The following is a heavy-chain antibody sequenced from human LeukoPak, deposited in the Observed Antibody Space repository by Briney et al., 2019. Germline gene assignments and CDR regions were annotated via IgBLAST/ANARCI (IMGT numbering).Heavy chain of an antibody. CDR2: INPNSGGT. Sequence: GASVKVSCKASGYTFTGYYMHWVRQAPGQGLEWMGWINPNSGGTNYAQKFQGRVTMTRDTSISTAYMELSRLRSDDTAVYYCAVNYYDSSGYYPYFDYWGQGTLVTVSS. J-gene: IGHJ4*02. CDR1: GYTFTGYY. CDR3: AVNYYDSSGYYPYFDY. V-gene: IGHV1-2*02. D-gene: IGHD3-22*01.